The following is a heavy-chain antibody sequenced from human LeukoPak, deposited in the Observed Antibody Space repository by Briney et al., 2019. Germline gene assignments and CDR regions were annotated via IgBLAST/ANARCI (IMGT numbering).Heavy chain of an antibody. Sequence: SETLSLTCSVSGGSITVYYWNWIRQSPGKGLEWIGSISYSGSTNYNPSLKSRVTISIDSSKNRFSLKVSSVIAADTAMYYCARGGSRSYTSSTLDYWGQGTLVTVSS. V-gene: IGHV4-59*12. CDR2: ISYSGST. CDR3: ARGGSRSYTSSTLDY. J-gene: IGHJ4*02. CDR1: GGSITVYY. D-gene: IGHD6-6*01.